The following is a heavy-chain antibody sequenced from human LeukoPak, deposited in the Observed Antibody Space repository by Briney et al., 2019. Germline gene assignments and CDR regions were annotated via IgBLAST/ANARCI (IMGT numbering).Heavy chain of an antibody. CDR3: ARVGPPLLRFLEWLLPDNYYYGMDV. D-gene: IGHD3-3*01. CDR2: ISAYNGNT. CDR1: GYTFTSYG. J-gene: IGHJ6*02. Sequence: ASVKVSCKASGYTFTSYGISWVRQAPGQGLEWMGWISAYNGNTNYAQKLQGRVTMTTDTSTSTAYMELRSLRSEDTAVYYCARVGPPLLRFLEWLLPDNYYYGMDVWGQGTTVTVSS. V-gene: IGHV1-18*01.